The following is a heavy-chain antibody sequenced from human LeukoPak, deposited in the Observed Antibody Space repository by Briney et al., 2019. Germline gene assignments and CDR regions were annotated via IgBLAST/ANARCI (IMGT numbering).Heavy chain of an antibody. CDR1: GFTFSSYG. D-gene: IGHD4-11*01. Sequence: GGSLRLSCAASGFTFSSYGMHWVRQAPGKGLEWVAVIWYGGSNKYYADSVKGRFTISRDNSKNTLYLQMNSLRAEGTAVYYCAKEDYSSSFDYWGQGTLVTVSS. CDR2: IWYGGSNK. CDR3: AKEDYSSSFDY. J-gene: IGHJ4*02. V-gene: IGHV3-30*02.